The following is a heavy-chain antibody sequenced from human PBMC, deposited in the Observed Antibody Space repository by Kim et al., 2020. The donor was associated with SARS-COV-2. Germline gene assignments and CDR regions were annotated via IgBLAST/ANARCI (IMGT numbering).Heavy chain of an antibody. CDR3: ARETYYYDSSGYYPDY. D-gene: IGHD3-22*01. V-gene: IGHV3-30-3*01. CDR1: GFTFSSYA. Sequence: GGSLRLSCAASGFTFSSYAMHWVRQAPGKGLEWVAVISHDGSNKYYADSVKGRFTISRDNSKNTLYLQMNSLRAEDTAVYYCARETYYYDSSGYYPDYWG. J-gene: IGHJ4*01. CDR2: ISHDGSNK.